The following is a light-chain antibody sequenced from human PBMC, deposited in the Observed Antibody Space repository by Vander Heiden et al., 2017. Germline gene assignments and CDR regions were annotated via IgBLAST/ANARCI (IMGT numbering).Light chain of an antibody. CDR1: QSSSSY. Sequence: DSQMTHSPSSLSASVGDRVTITCRASQSSSSYLNWYQQKPGKAPKLLIYAASSLQSGVPSRFSGSGSGTDFTLTISRLQPEDFATYYCQQSYSTPLTFGGGTKVEIK. V-gene: IGKV1-39*01. J-gene: IGKJ4*01. CDR2: AAS. CDR3: QQSYSTPLT.